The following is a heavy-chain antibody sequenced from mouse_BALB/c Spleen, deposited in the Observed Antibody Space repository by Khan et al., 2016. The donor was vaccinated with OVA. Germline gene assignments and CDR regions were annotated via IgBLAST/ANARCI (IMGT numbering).Heavy chain of an antibody. CDR2: INSDGYYT. Sequence: EVKLLESGADLVRPAGSLKLSCAVSGFTFSAYGTSCVRQSPDKRLVWVATINSDGYYTYYPASLKGRFTISRDNAKNTLFLQMRSLKSEDTAMYYCASHLAGSFAYWGQGTLVTVSA. J-gene: IGHJ3*01. CDR1: GFTFSAYG. CDR3: ASHLAGSFAY. V-gene: IGHV5-6*01. D-gene: IGHD1-1*01.